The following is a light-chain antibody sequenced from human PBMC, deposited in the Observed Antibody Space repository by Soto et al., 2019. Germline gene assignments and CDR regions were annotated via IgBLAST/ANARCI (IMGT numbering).Light chain of an antibody. J-gene: IGKJ4*01. CDR3: QQYYSTLSLS. Sequence: DIVMTQSPDSLAVSLGERATINCKSSQSVLYSSNNKNYLAWYQQKPGQPPKLLIYWASTRESGVPDRFSGSGSGTDFTLTISSLQDEDVAVYYCQQYYSTLSLSFGGGTKGEIK. CDR2: WAS. V-gene: IGKV4-1*01. CDR1: QSVLYSSNNKNY.